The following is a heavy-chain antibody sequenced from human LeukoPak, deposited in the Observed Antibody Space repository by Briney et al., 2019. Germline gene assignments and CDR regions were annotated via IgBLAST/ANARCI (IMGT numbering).Heavy chain of an antibody. J-gene: IGHJ4*02. V-gene: IGHV3-23*01. D-gene: IGHD2-8*01. CDR1: GFTFSSYA. Sequence: GGSLRLSCAASGFTFSSYAVSWVRQAPGKGLEWVSSISGSGGSTYSADSVKGRFTISRDNSKNTLYLQMNSLRAEDTALYYCAKDRSCTSDICHGDFDYWGQGTLVTVSS. CDR3: AKDRSCTSDICHGDFDY. CDR2: ISGSGGST.